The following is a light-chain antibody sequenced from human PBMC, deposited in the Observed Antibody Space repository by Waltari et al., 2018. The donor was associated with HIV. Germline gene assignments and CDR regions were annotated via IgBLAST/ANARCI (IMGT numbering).Light chain of an antibody. V-gene: IGLV1-47*01. J-gene: IGLJ7*01. CDR3: ATWDDRENGHGI. Sequence: SVLTHPPSASGTHGQSVTISCSGSGPNIGSNYVYWYQQVPGTAPKLLIFRDRQRPSGVPDRFSASKSGTSASLAISGLRSEDEAHYYCATWDDRENGHGIFGGGTQLTVL. CDR1: GPNIGSNY. CDR2: RDR.